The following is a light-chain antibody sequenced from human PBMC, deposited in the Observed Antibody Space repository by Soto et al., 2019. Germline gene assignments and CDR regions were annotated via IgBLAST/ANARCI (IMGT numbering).Light chain of an antibody. CDR3: QKYNSAPLT. J-gene: IGKJ4*01. Sequence: DFQMTQSASSLSASVGDRVTITCRASQSFITYLAWYPHEPWKVPRLLISCISTWHSGAPSRFSGSAYGTETPLTISILQPEDVATYYCQKYNSAPLTFGGGTNVDI. V-gene: IGKV1-27*01. CDR1: QSFITY. CDR2: CIS.